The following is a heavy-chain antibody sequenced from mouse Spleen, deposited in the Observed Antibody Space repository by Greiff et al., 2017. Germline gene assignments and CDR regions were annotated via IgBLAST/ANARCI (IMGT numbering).Heavy chain of an antibody. CDR1: GFTFSSYA. J-gene: IGHJ2*01. CDR3: ARHFYFDY. Sequence: DVKLVASGGGLVKLGGSLKLSCAASGFTFSSYAMSWVRQTPEKRLEWVATISSGGGNTYYPDSVKGRFTISRDNAKNTLYLQMSSLKSEDTAMYYCARHFYFDYWGQGTTLTVSS. CDR2: ISSGGGNT. V-gene: IGHV5-9*04.